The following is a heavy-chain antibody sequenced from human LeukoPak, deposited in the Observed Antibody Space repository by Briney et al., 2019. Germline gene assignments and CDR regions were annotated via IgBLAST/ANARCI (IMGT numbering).Heavy chain of an antibody. J-gene: IGHJ4*02. CDR2: ISAYNGNT. D-gene: IGHD2-2*01. V-gene: IGHV1-18*01. CDR3: ARFFGKGYQLPPFDY. Sequence: ASVKVSCKASGYTFTSYGISWVRQAPGQGLEWMGWISAYNGNTNYAQKLQGRVTMTTDTSTSTAYMELRSLRSDDTAVYYCARFFGKGYQLPPFDYWGQGTLVTVSS. CDR1: GYTFTSYG.